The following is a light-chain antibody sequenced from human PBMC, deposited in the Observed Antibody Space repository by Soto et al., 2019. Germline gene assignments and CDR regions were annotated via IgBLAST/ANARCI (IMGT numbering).Light chain of an antibody. CDR3: SSYTGSSTVV. CDR1: SSDVGGYNY. V-gene: IGLV2-14*01. J-gene: IGLJ2*01. CDR2: DVS. Sequence: QSALTQPASVSGSPGQSIPISCTGTSSDVGGYNYVSWYQQHPGKAPKLMIYDVSNRPSGVSNRFSGSKSGNTASLTISGLQAEDEADYYCSSYTGSSTVVFGGGTKVTVL.